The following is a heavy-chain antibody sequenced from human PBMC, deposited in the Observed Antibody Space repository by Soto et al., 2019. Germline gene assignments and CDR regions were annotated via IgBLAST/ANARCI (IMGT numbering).Heavy chain of an antibody. V-gene: IGHV1-69*13. CDR3: AVGHISRTLPYYYYAMDV. J-gene: IGHJ6*02. CDR1: GGTFSTYA. CDR2: VIPMFGRT. Sequence: SVKVSCKASGGTFSTYAITWVRQAPGQGLEWMGRVIPMFGRTDYAQRFQGRVTIIADESTSTAYMELSSLRSEDTAVFYCAVGHISRTLPYYYYAMDVWGQGTTVTVSS. D-gene: IGHD2-2*01.